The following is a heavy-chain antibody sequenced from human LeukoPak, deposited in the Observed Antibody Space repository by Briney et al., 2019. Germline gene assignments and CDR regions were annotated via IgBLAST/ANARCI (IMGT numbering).Heavy chain of an antibody. CDR3: ARGFYWLLSSYFDY. J-gene: IGHJ4*02. CDR2: ISYSGST. Sequence: SETLSLTCTVSGGSVSSGSYYWSWIRQPPGKGLEWIGYISYSGSTNYNPSLKSRVTISVDTSKNQFSLKLSSVTAADTAVYYCARGFYWLLSSYFDYWGQGTLVAVSS. CDR1: GGSVSSGSYY. V-gene: IGHV4-61*01. D-gene: IGHD3-9*01.